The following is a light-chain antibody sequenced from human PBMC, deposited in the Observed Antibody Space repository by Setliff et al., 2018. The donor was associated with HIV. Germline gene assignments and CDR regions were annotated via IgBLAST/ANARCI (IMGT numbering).Light chain of an antibody. CDR1: SSDVGGYNY. Sequence: QSALTQPASVSGSPGQSITISCTGTSSDVGGYNYVSWYQQHPGKAPKLMIYDVSKRPSGVSTRFSGSKSGNTASLTISGLQAEDEADYFCNSYTTSSTWVFGGGTKVTVL. CDR2: DVS. CDR3: NSYTTSSTWV. J-gene: IGLJ3*02. V-gene: IGLV2-14*03.